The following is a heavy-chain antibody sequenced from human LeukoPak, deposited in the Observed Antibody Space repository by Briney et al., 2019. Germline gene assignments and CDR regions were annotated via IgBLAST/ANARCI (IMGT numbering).Heavy chain of an antibody. CDR2: IIPIFGTA. V-gene: IGHV1-69*13. CDR3: ARGMTPPEYYDFWSGYYTWYGMDV. D-gene: IGHD3-3*01. J-gene: IGHJ6*02. CDR1: GGTFSSYA. Sequence: GASVNVSCKASGGTFSSYAISWVRQAPGQGLEWMGGIIPIFGTANYAQKFQGRVTITADESTSTAYMELSSLRSEDTAVYYCARGMTPPEYYDFWSGYYTWYGMDVWGQGTTVTVSS.